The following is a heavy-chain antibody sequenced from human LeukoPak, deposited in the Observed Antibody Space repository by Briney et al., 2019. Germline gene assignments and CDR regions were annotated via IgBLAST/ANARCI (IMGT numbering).Heavy chain of an antibody. Sequence: GRSLRLSCAASGFTFSSYAMHWVRQAPGKGLEWVAVISYDGSNKYYADSVKGRFTISRDNSKNTLYLQMNSLRAEDTAVYYCARDLVGYCSGGSCQTRLGMDVWGQGTTVTVS. CDR3: ARDLVGYCSGGSCQTRLGMDV. V-gene: IGHV3-30-3*01. CDR1: GFTFSSYA. D-gene: IGHD2-15*01. CDR2: ISYDGSNK. J-gene: IGHJ6*02.